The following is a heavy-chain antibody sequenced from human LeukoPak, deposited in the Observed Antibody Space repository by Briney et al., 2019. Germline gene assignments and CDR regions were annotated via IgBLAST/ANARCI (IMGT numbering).Heavy chain of an antibody. CDR1: GYTFTSYD. CDR2: MNPNSGNT. J-gene: IGHJ6*02. V-gene: IGHV1-8*01. D-gene: IGHD2-2*01. Sequence: ASVKVSCKASGYTFTSYDINWVRQATGQGLEWMGWMNPNSGNTGYAQKFQGRVTMTRNTSISTAYVELSSLRSEDTAVYYCAREGVVPAAMLSYYYYGMDVWGQGTTVTVSS. CDR3: AREGVVPAAMLSYYYYGMDV.